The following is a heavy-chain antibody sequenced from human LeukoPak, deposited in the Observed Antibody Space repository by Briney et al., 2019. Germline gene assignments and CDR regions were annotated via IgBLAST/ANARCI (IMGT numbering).Heavy chain of an antibody. CDR3: ARRVALHSSSPSYLFDC. CDR1: GYTFTIYD. V-gene: IGHV1-8*01. Sequence: ASVKVSSTASGYTFTIYDISSVRQATGQGLEWMGWMNPNSGNTGYAQKFQGRVTMTRNASISTAYMELSSLRPEDTAVYYCARRVALHSSSPSYLFDCRRQASLVTVCS. J-gene: IGHJ4*02. CDR2: MNPNSGNT. D-gene: IGHD6-6*01.